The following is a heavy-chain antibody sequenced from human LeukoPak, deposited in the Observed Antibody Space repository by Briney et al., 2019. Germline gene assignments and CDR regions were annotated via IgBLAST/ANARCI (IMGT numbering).Heavy chain of an antibody. Sequence: SETLSLTCTVSGGSISSDSYYWAWIRQPPGKGLEWIASIYYSGSTYYNPSLKSRVTISVDRSKNQFSLKLSSVTAADTAVYYCAVDSSGYSSHDAFDIWGQGTMVTVSS. CDR1: GGSISSDSYY. V-gene: IGHV4-39*07. CDR2: IYYSGST. D-gene: IGHD3-22*01. J-gene: IGHJ3*02. CDR3: AVDSSGYSSHDAFDI.